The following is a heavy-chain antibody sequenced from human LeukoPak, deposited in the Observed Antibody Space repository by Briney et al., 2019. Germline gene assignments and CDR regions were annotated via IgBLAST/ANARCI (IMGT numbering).Heavy chain of an antibody. J-gene: IGHJ4*02. Sequence: SETLSLTCAVYGGSFGAYYWSWIRQPPGKGLEWIGEINHSGSTNYNPSLKSRVTISVDTSKSHFSLKLSSVTAADTAVYYCAGPGAGDLDYWGQGTLVTVSS. CDR3: AGPGAGDLDY. CDR1: GGSFGAYY. D-gene: IGHD3-10*01. V-gene: IGHV4-34*01. CDR2: INHSGST.